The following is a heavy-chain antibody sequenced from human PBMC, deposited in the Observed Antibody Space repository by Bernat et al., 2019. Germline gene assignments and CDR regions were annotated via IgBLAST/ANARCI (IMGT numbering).Heavy chain of an antibody. J-gene: IGHJ4*02. CDR3: ARAIAAAGNYYFDC. V-gene: IGHV2-70*04. D-gene: IGHD6-13*01. Sequence: QVTLKESGPALVKPTQTLTLTCTFSGFSLDTSGIRMSWIRQPPGKTLEWLARIDWDDDKFYSTSLRTRLTISKDTSKNQVVLTMTNMDPADTATYYCARAIAAAGNYYFDCWGQGTLVTVSS. CDR2: IDWDDDK. CDR1: GFSLDTSGIR.